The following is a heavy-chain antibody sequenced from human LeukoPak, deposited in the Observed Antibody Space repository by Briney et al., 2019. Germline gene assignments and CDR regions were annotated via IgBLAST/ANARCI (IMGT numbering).Heavy chain of an antibody. CDR1: GFTFSSYA. CDR3: ARYRDGYDYDY. D-gene: IGHD5-24*01. Sequence: QPGGSLRLSCATSGFTFSSYAMSWVRQAPGKGLEWVAVVGHDGSEKYYVDSVKGRFSVSRDNSKNTLYLQMNSLRAEDTAVYYCARYRDGYDYDYWGQGILVTVSS. V-gene: IGHV3-33*08. J-gene: IGHJ4*02. CDR2: VGHDGSEK.